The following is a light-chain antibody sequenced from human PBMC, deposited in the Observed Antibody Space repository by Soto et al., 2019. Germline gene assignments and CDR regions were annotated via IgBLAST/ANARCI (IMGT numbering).Light chain of an antibody. CDR3: QQASSLPHT. J-gene: IGKJ2*01. Sequence: DIQMTQSPSSVSASVGDRVTITCRASQGISTWLAWYQQKPGKVPKLLIYGASSLQTGVPSRFSGSGSGTDFTLTISSLQAEEFATYYCQQASSLPHTFGQGTKLEIK. CDR2: GAS. CDR1: QGISTW. V-gene: IGKV1-12*01.